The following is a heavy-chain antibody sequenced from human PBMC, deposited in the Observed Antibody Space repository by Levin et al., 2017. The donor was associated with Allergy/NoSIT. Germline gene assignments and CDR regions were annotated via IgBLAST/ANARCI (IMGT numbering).Heavy chain of an antibody. V-gene: IGHV1-2*02. D-gene: IGHD3-10*01. Sequence: LGESLKISCKASAYTFTDYFIHWVRQAPGQGPECLGWIKPDSGGPTYAQKFQGRVTMTRDTSISTAYMELSGLTYDDTAIYYCARGGMSRDVISAFDLWGQGTMVTVSS. CDR3: ARGGMSRDVISAFDL. CDR1: AYTFTDYF. CDR2: IKPDSGGP. J-gene: IGHJ3*01.